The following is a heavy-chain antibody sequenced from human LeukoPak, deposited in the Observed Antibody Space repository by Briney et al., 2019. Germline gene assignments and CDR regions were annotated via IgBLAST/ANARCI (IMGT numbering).Heavy chain of an antibody. D-gene: IGHD3-10*02. J-gene: IGHJ6*04. V-gene: IGHV3-48*03. Sequence: GGSLRLSCAASGFTFSIYAMNWVRQAPGKGLEWVSYISSSGSTIYYADSVRGRFTISRDNAKNSLYLQMNSLRAEDTAVYYCAELGITMIGGVWGKGTTVTISS. CDR1: GFTFSIYA. CDR2: ISSSGSTI. CDR3: AELGITMIGGV.